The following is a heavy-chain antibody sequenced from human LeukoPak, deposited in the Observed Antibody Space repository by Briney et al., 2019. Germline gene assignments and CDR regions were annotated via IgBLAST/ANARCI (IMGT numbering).Heavy chain of an antibody. CDR1: GGSISSSSYY. D-gene: IGHD5-18*01. Sequence: PSETLSLTCTVSGGSISSSSYYWGWIRQPPGKGLEWIGSIYYSGSTYYNPSLKSRVTISVDPSKNQFSLKLSSVTAADTAVYYCARHSGYSYGYAYYYYYMDVWGKRTTVTVSS. CDR2: IYYSGST. CDR3: ARHSGYSYGYAYYYYYMDV. J-gene: IGHJ6*03. V-gene: IGHV4-39*01.